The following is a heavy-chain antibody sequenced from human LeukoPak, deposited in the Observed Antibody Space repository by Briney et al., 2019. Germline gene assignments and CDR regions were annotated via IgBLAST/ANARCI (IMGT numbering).Heavy chain of an antibody. D-gene: IGHD5-18*01. V-gene: IGHV3-23*01. J-gene: IGHJ4*02. CDR2: ISGSGGST. CDR1: GFTFSSYA. CDR3: ARGGSDTAMAHDY. Sequence: GGSLRLSCATPGFTFSSYAMSWVRQAPGKGLEWVSAISGSGGSTYYADSVKGRFTISRDNSKNTLYLQVNSLRAEDTAVYFCARGGSDTAMAHDYWGQGTLVTVSS.